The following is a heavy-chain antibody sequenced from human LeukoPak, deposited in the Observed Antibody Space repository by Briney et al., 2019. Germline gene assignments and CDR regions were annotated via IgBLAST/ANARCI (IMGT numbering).Heavy chain of an antibody. J-gene: IGHJ4*02. V-gene: IGHV3-53*01. Sequence: GSLRLSCAASGFTVSSNYMSWVRQAPGKGLEWVSVIYSDGSTYYADSVKGRFTISRDNSKNTLYLQMNSLRAEDTAVYYCARNYYDSSGYQNWGQGTLVTVSS. CDR1: GFTVSSNY. D-gene: IGHD3-22*01. CDR2: IYSDGST. CDR3: ARNYYDSSGYQN.